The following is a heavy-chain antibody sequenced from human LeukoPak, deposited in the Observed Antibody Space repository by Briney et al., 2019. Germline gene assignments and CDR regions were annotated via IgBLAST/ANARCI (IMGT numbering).Heavy chain of an antibody. V-gene: IGHV1-18*01. Sequence: GAAVKVSCKASGYTFTSYGISWVRQAPGQGLEWMGWISAYNGNTNYAQKLQGRVTMTTDTSKSTAYMELRSLRSDDTAVYYCARAQRTVWFGELLYEAEDYWGQGTLVTVSS. CDR3: ARAQRTVWFGELLYEAEDY. CDR2: ISAYNGNT. D-gene: IGHD3-10*01. J-gene: IGHJ4*02. CDR1: GYTFTSYG.